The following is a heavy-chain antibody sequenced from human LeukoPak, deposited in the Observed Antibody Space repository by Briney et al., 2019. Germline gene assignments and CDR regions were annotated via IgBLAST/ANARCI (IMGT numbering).Heavy chain of an antibody. Sequence: ASVKVSCKASGGTFSSYSISWVRQAPGQGLEWMGGIIPIFGTANYAQKFQGRVTITADESTSTAYMELSSLRSEDTAVYYCARPYYYDSSYAFDIWGQGTMVTVSS. D-gene: IGHD3-22*01. CDR2: IIPIFGTA. J-gene: IGHJ3*02. V-gene: IGHV1-69*13. CDR3: ARPYYYDSSYAFDI. CDR1: GGTFSSYS.